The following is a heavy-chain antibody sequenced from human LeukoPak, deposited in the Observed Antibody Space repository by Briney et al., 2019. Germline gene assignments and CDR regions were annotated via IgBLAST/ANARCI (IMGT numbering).Heavy chain of an antibody. V-gene: IGHV3-30*03. CDR2: ISYDGSNK. Sequence: RSLRLSCAASGFTFSSYGMHWVRQAPGKGLEWVAVISYDGSNKYYADSVKGRFTISRDNSKNTLYLQMNSLRAEDTAVYYCARGPMAQLPYYFDYWGQGTLVTVSS. J-gene: IGHJ4*02. CDR1: GFTFSSYG. CDR3: ARGPMAQLPYYFDY. D-gene: IGHD2-2*01.